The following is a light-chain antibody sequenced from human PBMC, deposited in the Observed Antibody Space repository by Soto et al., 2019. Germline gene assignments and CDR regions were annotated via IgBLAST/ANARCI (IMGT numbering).Light chain of an antibody. V-gene: IGKV3-20*01. CDR1: ESVSSSY. J-gene: IGKJ1*01. Sequence: EIVLTQSPATLSLSPGERATLCCRASESVSSSYLAWYQQTPGQAPRLLIYGASSRATGIPDRFSGSGSGTDFTLTISRLEPEDFAVYYCQQYGSSPRTFGQGTKVDIK. CDR2: GAS. CDR3: QQYGSSPRT.